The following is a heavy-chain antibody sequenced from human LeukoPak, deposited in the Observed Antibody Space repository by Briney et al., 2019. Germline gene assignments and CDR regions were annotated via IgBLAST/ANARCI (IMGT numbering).Heavy chain of an antibody. J-gene: IGHJ4*02. CDR3: ARGPKQTPVGSYGY. CDR1: GFTFSNYL. D-gene: IGHD3-10*01. CDR2: INQDGSDE. Sequence: GGSLRLSCVASGFTFSNYLMTWVRQAPGKGPEWVANINQDGSDENYVDSVKGRFSISRDNAKSSLYLQMNSLGVEDTAVYYCARGPKQTPVGSYGYWGQGALVTVSS. V-gene: IGHV3-7*01.